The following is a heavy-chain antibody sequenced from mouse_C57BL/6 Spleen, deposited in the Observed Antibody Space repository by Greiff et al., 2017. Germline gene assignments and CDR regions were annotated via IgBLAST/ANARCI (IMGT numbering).Heavy chain of an antibody. J-gene: IGHJ2*01. CDR2: INPYNGGT. V-gene: IGHV1-19*01. D-gene: IGHD1-1*01. CDR1: GYTFTDYY. CDR3: AREGLLRPFFDY. Sequence: VQLQQSGPVLVKPGASVKMSCKASGYTFTDYYMNWVKQSHGKSLEWIGVINPYNGGTSYNQKFKGKATLTVYKSSSTAYMELNSLTSEDSAVYYCAREGLLRPFFDYWGQGTTLTVSS.